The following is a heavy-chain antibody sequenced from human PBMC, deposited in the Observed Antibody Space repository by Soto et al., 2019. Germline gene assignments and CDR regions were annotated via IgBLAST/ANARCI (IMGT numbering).Heavy chain of an antibody. Sequence: SATKSLTCTVSDASVGSGGYYWSRIRTIPGKGLEWIGYIKYSGTTHYSPSLKSRVNISFDKSKNQVFLNLRFVTGADTAVEFGARDVRDTGYSYWVDPWVQVILVTVSS. J-gene: IGHJ5*02. CDR2: IKYSGTT. CDR3: ARDVRDTGYSYWVDP. D-gene: IGHD3-9*01. V-gene: IGHV4-31*03. CDR1: DASVGSGGYY.